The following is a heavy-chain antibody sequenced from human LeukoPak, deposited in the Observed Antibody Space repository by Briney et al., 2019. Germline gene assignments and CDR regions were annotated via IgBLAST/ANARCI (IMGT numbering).Heavy chain of an antibody. D-gene: IGHD3-9*01. J-gene: IGHJ4*02. CDR3: ATDAPLINYDILTGYNY. V-gene: IGHV1-8*01. Sequence: ASVKVSCKASGYTFTSYDTNWVRQVTGQGLEWMGWMNPNSGGTGYPQKFQGRVTMTEDTSTDTAYMELSSLRSEDTAVYYCATDAPLINYDILTGYNYWGQGTLVTVSS. CDR2: MNPNSGGT. CDR1: GYTFTSYD.